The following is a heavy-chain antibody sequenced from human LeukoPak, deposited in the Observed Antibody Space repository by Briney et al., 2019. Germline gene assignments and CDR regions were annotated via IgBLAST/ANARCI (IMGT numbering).Heavy chain of an antibody. D-gene: IGHD1-1*01. J-gene: IGHJ2*01. CDR1: GFTFTSYA. V-gene: IGHV3-23*01. CDR2: LSDSDSSP. Sequence: GGSLRLSCAASGFTFTSYAMSWVRQAPGKGLEWVSALSDSDSSPYYADFVKGRFIFSRDNTKNTLYLHMNILRAEDTAVFYCGRHLQTIQKDFDLWGRGTLVTVSS. CDR3: GRHLQTIQKDFDL.